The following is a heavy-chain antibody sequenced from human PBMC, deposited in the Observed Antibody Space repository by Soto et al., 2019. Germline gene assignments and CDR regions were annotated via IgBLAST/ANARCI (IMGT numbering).Heavy chain of an antibody. CDR3: VRQGFGRLHGLVDV. Sequence: QVQLQESGPGLVKPSETLSLTCTVSDDSSSNYKWSWIRQPPGRRLEWIGYIDSNGGTSYNPSLQRRVTISIDPSTKPFFVKLSYVTAADTAVYYCVRQGFGRLHGLVDVWGQGTTVTVSS. J-gene: IGHJ6*02. CDR2: IDSNGGT. D-gene: IGHD3-10*01. CDR1: DDSSSNYK. V-gene: IGHV4-59*08.